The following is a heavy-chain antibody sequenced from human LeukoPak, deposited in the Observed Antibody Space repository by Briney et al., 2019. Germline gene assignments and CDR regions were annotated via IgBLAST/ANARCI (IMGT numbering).Heavy chain of an antibody. CDR3: ARDYYDSSGYFDY. CDR2: IYYSGST. J-gene: IGHJ4*02. D-gene: IGHD3-22*01. CDR1: GGSISSGGYY. Sequence: KPSQTLSLTCTVSGGSISSGGYYWSWIRQHPGKGLEWIGYIYYSGSTYYNPFLKSRVTISVDTSKNQFSLKLSSVTAADTAVYYCARDYYDSSGYFDYWGQGTLVTVSS. V-gene: IGHV4-31*03.